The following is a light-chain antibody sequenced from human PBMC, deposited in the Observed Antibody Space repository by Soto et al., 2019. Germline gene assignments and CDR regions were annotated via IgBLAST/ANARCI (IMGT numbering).Light chain of an antibody. V-gene: IGKV3-20*01. Sequence: ILLTQSPSTLCACPLERATLSRRASQSVSSSYLAWYQQKPGQAPRLLIYGASSRATGIPDRFSGSGSGTDFTLTISRLEPEDFAVYYCQQYGSSPWTFGQGTRLEIK. CDR2: GAS. J-gene: IGKJ5*01. CDR3: QQYGSSPWT. CDR1: QSVSSSY.